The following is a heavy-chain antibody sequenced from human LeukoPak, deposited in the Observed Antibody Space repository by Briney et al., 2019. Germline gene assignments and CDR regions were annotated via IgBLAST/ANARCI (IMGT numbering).Heavy chain of an antibody. CDR1: GFTFSSYG. D-gene: IGHD4-17*01. J-gene: IGHJ4*02. CDR3: AKDPGNYGDSYFDY. Sequence: PGGSLRLSCAASGFTFSSYGMHWVRQAPGMGLEWVAVISYDGSNKSYADSVKGRFTISRDNSKNTLYLQMNSLRPEDTAVYYCAKDPGNYGDSYFDYWGQGTLVTVSS. CDR2: ISYDGSNK. V-gene: IGHV3-30*18.